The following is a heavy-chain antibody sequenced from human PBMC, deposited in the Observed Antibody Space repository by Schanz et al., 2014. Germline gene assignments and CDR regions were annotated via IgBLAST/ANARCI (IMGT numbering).Heavy chain of an antibody. CDR3: ARLGVGDKAYYYYGTDV. V-gene: IGHV4-59*08. CDR2: IFFSGST. D-gene: IGHD1-26*01. J-gene: IGHJ6*02. CDR1: GVSIGGYY. Sequence: QVQLQESGPGLVKPSETLSLTCTVSGVSIGGYYWSWIRQPPGKGLEWIGYIFFSGSTTYNPSFNRGVTISVDFTKNKSALPRSSVPAADTAVYYCARLGVGDKAYYYYGTDVWGQGTTVLVSS.